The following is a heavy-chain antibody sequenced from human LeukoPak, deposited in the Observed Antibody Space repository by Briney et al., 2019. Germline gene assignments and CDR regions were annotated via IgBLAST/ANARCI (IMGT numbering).Heavy chain of an antibody. J-gene: IGHJ4*02. CDR3: TKGLDIWTGYPLDY. D-gene: IGHD3-9*01. CDR2: IKSKTDGGTT. V-gene: IGHV3-15*01. CDR1: GFTFSNAW. Sequence: KTGGSLRLSCAASGFTFSNAWMSWVRQAPGKGLEWVGRIKSKTDGGTTDYAAPVKGRFTISRDDSKNTLYLQMNSLKTEDTAVYYCTKGLDIWTGYPLDYWGQGTLVTVSS.